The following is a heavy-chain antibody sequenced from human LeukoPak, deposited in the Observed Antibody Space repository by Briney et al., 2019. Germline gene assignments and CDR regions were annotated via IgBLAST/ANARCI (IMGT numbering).Heavy chain of an antibody. CDR2: INHSGST. CDR3: ARARWLTTPAFDY. V-gene: IGHV4-34*01. CDR1: GGSFSGYY. D-gene: IGHD3-22*01. J-gene: IGHJ4*02. Sequence: PSETLSLTCAVYGGSFSGYYWSWIRQPPGKGLEWIGEINHSGSTNYNPSLKSRATISVDTSKNQFSLNLSPVTAADTTVYYCARARWLTTPAFDYWGQGILVTVSS.